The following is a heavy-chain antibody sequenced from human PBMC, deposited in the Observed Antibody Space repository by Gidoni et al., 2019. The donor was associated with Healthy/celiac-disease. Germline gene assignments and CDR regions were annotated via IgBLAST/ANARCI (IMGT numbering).Heavy chain of an antibody. V-gene: IGHV3-30*02. J-gene: IGHJ4*02. CDR2: IRYDGSNK. D-gene: IGHD7-27*01. CDR1: GFTFSSYG. CDR3: ASRNPNWGTDFDY. Sequence: QVQLVESGGGVVQPGGALRLACAASGFTFSSYGMHWVRQAPGKGLEWVAFIRYDGSNKYYAASVKGRFTISRDNSKNTLYLQMNSLRAEDTAVYYCASRNPNWGTDFDYWGQGTLVTVSS.